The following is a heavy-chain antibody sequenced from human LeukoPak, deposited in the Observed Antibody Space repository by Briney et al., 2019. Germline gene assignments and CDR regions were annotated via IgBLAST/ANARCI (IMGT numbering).Heavy chain of an antibody. V-gene: IGHV3-30*04. CDR3: ARGELLRLRDRAFGY. J-gene: IGHJ4*02. D-gene: IGHD1-7*01. CDR1: GFTFSSYA. Sequence: PGRSLILSCAASGFTFSSYAMHWVRQAPGQGLEWVAIISYDGSNKYYANSVRGRFSISRDNSKNTLYLQLNSLRADDTAVYYCARGELLRLRDRAFGYWGQGSLVTVSS. CDR2: ISYDGSNK.